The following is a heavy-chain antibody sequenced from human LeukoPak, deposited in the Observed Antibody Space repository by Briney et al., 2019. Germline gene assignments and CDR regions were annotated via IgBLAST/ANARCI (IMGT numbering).Heavy chain of an antibody. Sequence: GGSLRLSCAVSGITLSNYGMSWVRQAPGKGLEWVAGISDSAGSTNYADSVKGRFTISRDNSKNTLYLQMNSLRAEDTAVYYCAKVHAPEFDYWGQGTLVTVSS. CDR2: ISDSAGST. J-gene: IGHJ4*02. V-gene: IGHV3-23*01. CDR1: GITLSNYG. CDR3: AKVHAPEFDY.